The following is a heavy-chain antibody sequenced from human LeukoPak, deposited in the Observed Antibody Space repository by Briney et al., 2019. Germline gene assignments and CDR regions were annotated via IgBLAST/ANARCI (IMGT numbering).Heavy chain of an antibody. CDR3: ARHMTTVTTFDY. D-gene: IGHD4-17*01. Sequence: ASETLSLTCTVSGGSISSYYWSRIRQPPGKGLEWIGYIYYSGSTNYNPSLKSRVTISVDTSKNQFSLKLSSVTAADTAVYYCARHMTTVTTFDYWGQGTPVTVSS. CDR1: GGSISSYY. CDR2: IYYSGST. V-gene: IGHV4-59*08. J-gene: IGHJ4*02.